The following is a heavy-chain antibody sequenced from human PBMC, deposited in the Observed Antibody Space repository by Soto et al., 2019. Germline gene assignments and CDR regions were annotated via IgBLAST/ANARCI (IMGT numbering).Heavy chain of an antibody. J-gene: IGHJ4*02. CDR2: FYYTGSI. CDR3: ARSMFYSDGSNSSPFDY. D-gene: IGHD3-22*01. V-gene: IGHV4-61*05. CDR1: GGTIRSSSYY. Sequence: SETLSLTCTVSGGTIRSSSYYWSWIRQPPGEGLEWIGYFYYTGSINYNPSLKSRVTISIDASKNQFSLRLSSVTAADTAVYYCARSMFYSDGSNSSPFDYWGQGTLVTASS.